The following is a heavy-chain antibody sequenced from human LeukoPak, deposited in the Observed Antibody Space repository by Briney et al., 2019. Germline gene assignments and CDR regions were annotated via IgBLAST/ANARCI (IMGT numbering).Heavy chain of an antibody. V-gene: IGHV1-2*02. J-gene: IGHJ3*02. D-gene: IGHD2-15*01. CDR2: INPDSGVT. Sequence: ASVKVSCKASGYTFTDYYMHWVRQAPGQGLEWMGWINPDSGVTNYSQKFQGRVTMTRDTSSSTAYMELIRLRSDDTAVYYCARDGTFDIWGQGTMVTVSS. CDR1: GYTFTDYY. CDR3: ARDGTFDI.